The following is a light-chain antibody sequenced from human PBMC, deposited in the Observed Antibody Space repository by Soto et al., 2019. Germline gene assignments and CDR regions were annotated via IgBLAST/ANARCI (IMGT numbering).Light chain of an antibody. Sequence: EIVMTQSPATLSVSPGERATLSCRASQSVSSNLAWYQQKPGQAPRLLIYGASTRATDIPARFSGSGSGTELTLTISSLQSEDFAVYYCQQYNNWPPKTFGQGTKVEIK. V-gene: IGKV3-15*01. CDR1: QSVSSN. J-gene: IGKJ1*01. CDR2: GAS. CDR3: QQYNNWPPKT.